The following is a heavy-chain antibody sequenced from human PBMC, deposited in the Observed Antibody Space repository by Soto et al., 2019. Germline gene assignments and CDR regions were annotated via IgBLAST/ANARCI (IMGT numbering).Heavy chain of an antibody. CDR1: GFTFSSYG. D-gene: IGHD3-22*01. J-gene: IGHJ6*02. V-gene: IGHV3-33*01. Sequence: GGSLRLSCAASGFTFSSYGMHWVRQAPGKGLEWVAVIRYDGSNQYYADSVKGRFTISRDNSKNTLYLQMNSLRAEDTADYYCARVTGFYDSSGYPHPDYYYGMDVWGQGTTVTVSS. CDR3: ARVTGFYDSSGYPHPDYYYGMDV. CDR2: IRYDGSNQ.